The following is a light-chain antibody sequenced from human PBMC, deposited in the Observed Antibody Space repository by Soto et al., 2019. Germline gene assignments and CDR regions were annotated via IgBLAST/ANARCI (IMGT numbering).Light chain of an antibody. CDR3: QQHNNYPWT. CDR2: DAS. J-gene: IGKJ1*01. CDR1: QSISSW. Sequence: DIQMTQSPSTLSASVGDRVTITCRASQSISSWLAWYQQKPGKAPKLLIYDASSLERGVPSRISGRGSGTEFTLTISSLQPDDFATYYCQQHNNYPWTFGQGTKVEIK. V-gene: IGKV1-5*01.